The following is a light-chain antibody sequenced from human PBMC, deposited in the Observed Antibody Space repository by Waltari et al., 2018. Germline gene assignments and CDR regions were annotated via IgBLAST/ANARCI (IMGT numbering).Light chain of an antibody. CDR1: RSHNGSNY. Sequence: QSVLTQPPSASGTPGQKVTISCNRSRSHNGSNYVYCYQQLPGTAPKLLIFKNNQRPSGVPDRFSDSKSGTSASLAINGLRSEDEADYYCAAWDDSLSGLVLGGGTKVTVL. CDR3: AAWDDSLSGLV. J-gene: IGLJ3*02. CDR2: KNN. V-gene: IGLV1-47*01.